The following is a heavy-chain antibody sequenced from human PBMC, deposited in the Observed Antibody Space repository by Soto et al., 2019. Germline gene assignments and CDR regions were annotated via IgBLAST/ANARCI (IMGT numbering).Heavy chain of an antibody. CDR2: ISNDGSNK. CDR1: GFTFRNYA. Sequence: QVPLVESGGGVVQPGRSLRLSCAASGFTFRNYAMHWVRQAPGKGLEWVAVISNDGSNKYYADSVKGRFTISRDNSKNTLYLEMNSLRAEDTAVYYCARVRDSSGYYAFDIWGQGTMVTVSS. CDR3: ARVRDSSGYYAFDI. D-gene: IGHD3-22*01. J-gene: IGHJ3*02. V-gene: IGHV3-30-3*01.